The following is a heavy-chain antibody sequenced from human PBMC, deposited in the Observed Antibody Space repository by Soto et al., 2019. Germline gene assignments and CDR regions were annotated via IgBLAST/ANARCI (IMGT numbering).Heavy chain of an antibody. CDR3: ASGPLGYCTNGVCPSDAFDI. Sequence: GGSLSLSCAASGFTFSSYSMNWVRQAPGKGLEWVSSIISSSSYIYYADSVKGRFTISRDNAKNSLYLQMNSLRAEDTAVYYCASGPLGYCTNGVCPSDAFDIWGQGTMVTVSS. V-gene: IGHV3-21*01. D-gene: IGHD2-8*01. J-gene: IGHJ3*02. CDR2: IISSSSYI. CDR1: GFTFSSYS.